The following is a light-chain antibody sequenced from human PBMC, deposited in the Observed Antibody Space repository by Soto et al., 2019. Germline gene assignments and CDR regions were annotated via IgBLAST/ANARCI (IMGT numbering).Light chain of an antibody. CDR2: LEGSGSY. J-gene: IGLJ3*02. CDR1: SGHSNHI. Sequence: QLVLTQSSSASAYLGSSVKLTYTLSSGHSNHIIAWHQQQPGKAPRYLMKLEGSGSYNKGSGVPDRFSGSSSGAVRYLTISNLQFEDEADYYCETWDTNIRVFGGGTKLTVL. CDR3: ETWDTNIRV. V-gene: IGLV4-60*02.